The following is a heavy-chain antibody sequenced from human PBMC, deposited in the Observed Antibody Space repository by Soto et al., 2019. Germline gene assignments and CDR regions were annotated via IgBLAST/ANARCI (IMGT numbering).Heavy chain of an antibody. Sequence: SETLSLTCAVYGGSFSGYYWSWIRQPPGKGLEWIGEVNHSGSTNYNPSLKSRVTLSVDTSKNQFSLKLSSVTAADTAVYYCARGWSGLVIIRFDPWGQGTLVTVSS. CDR1: GGSFSGYY. CDR2: VNHSGST. V-gene: IGHV4-34*01. D-gene: IGHD3-9*01. J-gene: IGHJ5*02. CDR3: ARGWSGLVIIRFDP.